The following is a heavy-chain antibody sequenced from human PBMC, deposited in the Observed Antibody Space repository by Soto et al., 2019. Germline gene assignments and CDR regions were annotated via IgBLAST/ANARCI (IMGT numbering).Heavy chain of an antibody. J-gene: IGHJ4*02. CDR1: GGSISPYY. D-gene: IGHD2-15*01. V-gene: IGHV4-59*01. CDR2: IYYSGST. Sequence: QVQLQESGPGLVKPSETLSLTCSVSGGSISPYYWSWIRQPPGKGLEWVGYIYYSGSTNYNPSLSSRVTISVDTSKNQSSLKLTSVTAADTAVYYCARVRGGHDYWGQGTLITVSS. CDR3: ARVRGGHDY.